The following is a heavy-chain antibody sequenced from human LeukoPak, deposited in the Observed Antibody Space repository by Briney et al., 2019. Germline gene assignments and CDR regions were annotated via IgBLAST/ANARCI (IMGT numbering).Heavy chain of an antibody. V-gene: IGHV4-39*07. CDR1: GGSISSNNYY. CDR2: IYHSGST. D-gene: IGHD2-2*01. CDR3: ARGPQSAAGSWEYFFDY. Sequence: SETLSLTCTVSGGSISSNNYYWGWIRQPPGKGLEWIGSIYHSGSTYYNPSLKSPVTISLDTSRNQFSLKLTSVTAEDTAVYYCARGPQSAAGSWEYFFDYWGQGTLVTVSS. J-gene: IGHJ4*02.